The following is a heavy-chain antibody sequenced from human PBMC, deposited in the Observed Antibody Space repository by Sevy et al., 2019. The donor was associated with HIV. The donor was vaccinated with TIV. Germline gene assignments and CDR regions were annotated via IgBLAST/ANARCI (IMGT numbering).Heavy chain of an antibody. CDR3: AGTTVTTGGDWFDP. V-gene: IGHV3-11*06. CDR2: ISSSSSYT. CDR1: GFTFSDYY. D-gene: IGHD4-17*01. Sequence: GGSLRLSCAASGFTFSDYYMSWIRQAPGKGLEWVSYISSSSSYTNYADSVKGRFTISRDNAKNSLYLQMNSLRAEDTAVYYCAGTTVTTGGDWFDPWGQGTLVTVSS. J-gene: IGHJ5*02.